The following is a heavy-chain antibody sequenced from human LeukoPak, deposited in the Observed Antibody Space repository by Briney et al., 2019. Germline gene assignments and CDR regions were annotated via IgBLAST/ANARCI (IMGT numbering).Heavy chain of an antibody. CDR2: IYYSGST. D-gene: IGHD5-18*01. CDR3: ARGYSYGYYRFDP. Sequence: SETLSLTCTVSGGSISSYYWSWIRQPPGKGLEWIGYIYYSGSTNYNPSLKSRVTISVDTSKNQFSLKLSSVTAADTAVYYCARGYSYGYYRFDPWGQGTLVTVSS. CDR1: GGSISSYY. J-gene: IGHJ5*02. V-gene: IGHV4-59*01.